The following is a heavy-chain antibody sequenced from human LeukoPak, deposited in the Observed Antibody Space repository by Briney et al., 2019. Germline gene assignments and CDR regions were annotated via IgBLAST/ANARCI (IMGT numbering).Heavy chain of an antibody. CDR2: IYYSGST. Sequence: PSETLSLTCTVSGGSISSGGYYWSWIRQHPGKGLEWIGYIYYSGSTYYNPSLKSRVTISVDTSKNQFSLKLSSVTAADTAMYYCARHCSSTSCYTVPNYYYYYGMDVWGQGTTVTVSS. CDR1: GGSISSGGYY. J-gene: IGHJ6*02. V-gene: IGHV4-31*03. CDR3: ARHCSSTSCYTVPNYYYYYGMDV. D-gene: IGHD2-2*02.